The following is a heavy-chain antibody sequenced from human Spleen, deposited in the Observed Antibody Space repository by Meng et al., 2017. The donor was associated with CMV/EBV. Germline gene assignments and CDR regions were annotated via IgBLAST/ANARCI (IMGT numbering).Heavy chain of an antibody. CDR1: GGSISNYY. CDR2: IYHSGST. V-gene: IGHV4-59*01. Sequence: GSLRLSCTVSGGSISNYYWSWIRQPPGKGLEWIGFIYHSGSTSYNPSLKSRVTISVDTSKNQFSLKLSSVTAADTAVYYCARAGIAARPLGFDYWGQGTLVTVSS. D-gene: IGHD6-6*01. CDR3: ARAGIAARPLGFDY. J-gene: IGHJ4*02.